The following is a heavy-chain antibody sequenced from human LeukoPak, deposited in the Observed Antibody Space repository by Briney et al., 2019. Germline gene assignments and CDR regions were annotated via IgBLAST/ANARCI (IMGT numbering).Heavy chain of an antibody. CDR1: GDTFTSYD. D-gene: IGHD3-9*01. CDR2: MNPNSGNT. Sequence: ASVKVSCKASGDTFTSYDIDWGRQATGQGLEWMGWMNPNSGNTGYAQKFQGRVTMTKNTSISTAYMERSSLRPEATAVYYCASRGAELRYLDWLPQYYYYGMDVWRQGTTVTVSS. V-gene: IGHV1-8*01. CDR3: ASRGAELRYLDWLPQYYYYGMDV. J-gene: IGHJ6*02.